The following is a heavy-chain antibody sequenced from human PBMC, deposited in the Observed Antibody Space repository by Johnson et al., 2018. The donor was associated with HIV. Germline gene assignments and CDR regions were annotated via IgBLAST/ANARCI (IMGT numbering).Heavy chain of an antibody. D-gene: IGHD5-18*01. CDR3: ARAYSYGAFDI. CDR2: ISYDGINK. J-gene: IGHJ3*02. Sequence: QMLLVESGGGLVKPGGSLRLSCAASGFTFSDYYMSWIRQAPGKGLEWVTIISYDGINKYYADSVKGRFTISRDNSKDTLYLQMHSLRPEDTALYYCARAYSYGAFDIWGLGTKVTVSS. V-gene: IGHV3-30*03. CDR1: GFTFSDYY.